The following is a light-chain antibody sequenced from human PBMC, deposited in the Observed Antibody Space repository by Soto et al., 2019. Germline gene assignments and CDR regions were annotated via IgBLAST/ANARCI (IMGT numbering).Light chain of an antibody. CDR2: AAS. J-gene: IGKJ1*01. CDR3: QQANSFPPT. CDR1: QSIGIS. V-gene: IGKV1-39*01. Sequence: DIPMTQSPSSVSASVGDGVTITCRASQSIGISLNWYQQRPGKAPKLLVFAASSLQSGVPSRFSGSGSGTDFTLTISSLQPEDFATYYCQQANSFPPTFGQGTIVDIK.